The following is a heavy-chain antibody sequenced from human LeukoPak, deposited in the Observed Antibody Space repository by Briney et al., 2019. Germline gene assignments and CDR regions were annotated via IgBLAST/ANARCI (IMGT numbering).Heavy chain of an antibody. J-gene: IGHJ6*02. CDR1: GYRFIDYG. V-gene: IGHV1-18*01. CDR2: ISPYNGNT. CDR3: AREGIYYGSGTYSPPKYYGMDV. Sequence: ASVKVSCKASGYRFIDYGISWVRQAPGQGPEWMGWISPYNGNTNYAQNFQGRLTLTTDTSTRTAFMQLRSLRSDDTGVYYCAREGIYYGSGTYSPPKYYGMDVRGQGTTVTVSS. D-gene: IGHD3-10*01.